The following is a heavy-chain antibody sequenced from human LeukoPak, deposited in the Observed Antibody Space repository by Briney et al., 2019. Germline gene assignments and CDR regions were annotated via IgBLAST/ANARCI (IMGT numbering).Heavy chain of an antibody. CDR3: AGAPGGDTEFDY. J-gene: IGHJ4*02. CDR2: ISSSSSYI. V-gene: IGHV3-21*01. D-gene: IGHD4-17*01. CDR1: GFTFSSYS. Sequence: PGGSLRLSCAASGFTFSSYSMNWVRQAPGKGLEWVSSISSSSSYIYYADSVKGRFTISRDNSKNTLYLQMNSLRAEDTAVYYCAGAPGGDTEFDYWGQGTLVTVSS.